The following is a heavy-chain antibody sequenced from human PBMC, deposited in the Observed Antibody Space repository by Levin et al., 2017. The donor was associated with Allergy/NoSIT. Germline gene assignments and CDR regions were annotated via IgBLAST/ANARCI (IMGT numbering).Heavy chain of an antibody. D-gene: IGHD6-19*01. CDR1: GFTFSSTS. V-gene: IGHV3-48*02. Sequence: GGSLRLSCAASGFTFSSTSINWVRQAPGKGLEWVSYISSGSSAIYYADSVKGRFTISRDNAQNSVYLQMNSLRDEDAAVYYCARGRSSGRAGMDVWGQGTTVTVSS. CDR2: ISSGSSAI. J-gene: IGHJ6*02. CDR3: ARGRSSGRAGMDV.